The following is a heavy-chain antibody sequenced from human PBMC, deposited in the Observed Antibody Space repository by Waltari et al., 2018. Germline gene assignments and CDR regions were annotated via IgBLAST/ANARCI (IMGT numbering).Heavy chain of an antibody. Sequence: QVQLQQWGAGLLKPSETLSLTCAVHGGSFSGYYWYWIRQPPGKGLEWIGEINHSGSTNYNPSLKSRVTISVDTSKNQFSLKLSSVTAADTAVYYCARGLGIIDYWGQGTLVTVSS. CDR1: GGSFSGYY. CDR3: ARGLGIIDY. V-gene: IGHV4-34*01. J-gene: IGHJ4*02. CDR2: INHSGST. D-gene: IGHD3-16*01.